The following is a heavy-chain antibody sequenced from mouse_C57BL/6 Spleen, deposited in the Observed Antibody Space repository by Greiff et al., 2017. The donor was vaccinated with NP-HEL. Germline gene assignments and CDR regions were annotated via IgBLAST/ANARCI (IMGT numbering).Heavy chain of an antibody. CDR1: GYTFTSYW. J-gene: IGHJ2*01. CDR3: ARPLRGYFDY. V-gene: IGHV1-64*01. D-gene: IGHD2-12*01. Sequence: QVQLQQSGAELVKPGASVKLSCKASGYTFTSYWMHWVKQRPGQGLEWIGMIHPNSGSTNYNEKFKSKATLTVDKSSSTAYMQLSSLTSEDSAVYYCARPLRGYFDYWGQGTTLTVSS. CDR2: IHPNSGST.